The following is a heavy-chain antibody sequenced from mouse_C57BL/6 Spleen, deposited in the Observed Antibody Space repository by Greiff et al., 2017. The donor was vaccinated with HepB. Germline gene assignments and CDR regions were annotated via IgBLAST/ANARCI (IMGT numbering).Heavy chain of an antibody. D-gene: IGHD2-4*01. V-gene: IGHV1-82*01. CDR1: GYAFSSSW. CDR3: ARVYDYDDAMDY. Sequence: QVQLKESGPELVKPGASVKISCKASGYAFSSSWMNWVKQRPGKGLEWIGRIYPGDGDTNYNGKFKGKATLTADKSSSTAYMQLSSLTSEDSAVYFCARVYDYDDAMDYWGQGTSVTVSS. J-gene: IGHJ4*01. CDR2: IYPGDGDT.